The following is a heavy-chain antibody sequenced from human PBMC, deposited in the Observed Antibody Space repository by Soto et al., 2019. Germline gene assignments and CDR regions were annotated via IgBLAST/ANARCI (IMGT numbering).Heavy chain of an antibody. D-gene: IGHD6-13*01. CDR3: ARDNGIAGSFDP. Sequence: AGGSLRLSCAASGFTFNTYGMYWVRQAPGKGLEWVAAISYDGSNKYHADSVKGRFTISRDDAKNSLHLQMNSLRDEDTAVYYCARDNGIAGSFDPWGKGTLVTVSS. CDR2: ISYDGSNK. CDR1: GFTFNTYG. V-gene: IGHV3-30*03. J-gene: IGHJ5*02.